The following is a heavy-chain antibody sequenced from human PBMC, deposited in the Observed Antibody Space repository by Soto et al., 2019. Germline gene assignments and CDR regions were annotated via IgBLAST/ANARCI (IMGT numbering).Heavy chain of an antibody. CDR3: AKDHYYDFWSGYSGPIDY. V-gene: IGHV3-30*18. J-gene: IGHJ4*02. CDR2: ISYDGSNK. Sequence: GGSLRLSCAASGFTFSSYGMHWVRQAPGKGLEWVAVISYDGSNKYYADSVKGRFTISRDNSKNTLYLQMNSLRAEDTAVYYCAKDHYYDFWSGYSGPIDYWGQGTLVTVSS. D-gene: IGHD3-3*01. CDR1: GFTFSSYG.